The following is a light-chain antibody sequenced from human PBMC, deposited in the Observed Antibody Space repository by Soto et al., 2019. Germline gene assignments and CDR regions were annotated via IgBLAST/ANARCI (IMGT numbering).Light chain of an antibody. Sequence: QSVLTQPPSASGTLGQRVTISCSGSSSNIGSSSVNWYQQLPGTAPKLLIYNNNQWPSGVPDRFSGSKSGTSASLAISGLQSEDEADYYCAAWDVTLNGLYVFGTGTKVTV. V-gene: IGLV1-44*01. CDR2: NNN. J-gene: IGLJ1*01. CDR1: SSNIGSSS. CDR3: AAWDVTLNGLYV.